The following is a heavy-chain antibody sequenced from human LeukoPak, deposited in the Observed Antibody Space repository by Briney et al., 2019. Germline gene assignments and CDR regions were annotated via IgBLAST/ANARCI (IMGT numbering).Heavy chain of an antibody. CDR3: AVIRYDSSAFDI. D-gene: IGHD3-22*01. Sequence: GGSLRLSCAASGFTFSSYWMHWVRQAPGKGLVWVSRINSDGSSTSYADSVKGRFTISRDNAKNTLYLQMNSLRAEDTAVYYCAVIRYDSSAFDIWGQGTMVTVSS. V-gene: IGHV3-74*01. CDR1: GFTFSSYW. J-gene: IGHJ3*02. CDR2: INSDGSST.